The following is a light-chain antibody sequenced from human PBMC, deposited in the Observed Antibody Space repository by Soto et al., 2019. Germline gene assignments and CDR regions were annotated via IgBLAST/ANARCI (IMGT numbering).Light chain of an antibody. CDR1: SSNIGSNT. CDR3: AAWDDGLNGWV. J-gene: IGLJ3*02. V-gene: IGLV1-44*01. Sequence: QSVLTQPPSASGTPGQRVTNACSGSSSNIGSNTVNWYQQLPGTAPKLLIYRNDQRPSGVPDGFSGSKSGTSASLSMSGLQAEDEADYYCAAWDDGLNGWVFGGGTMLTVL. CDR2: RND.